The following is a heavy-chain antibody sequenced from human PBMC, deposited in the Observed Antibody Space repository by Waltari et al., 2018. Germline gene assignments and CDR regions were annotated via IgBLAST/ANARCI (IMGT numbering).Heavy chain of an antibody. Sequence: QVQLVQSGAEVKKPGSSVKVSCKASGGTFSSYTISWVRQAPGQGLEWMGRIIPILGIANYAQKFQGRVTITADKSTSTAYMELSSLRSEDTAVYYCASLGGYDSSGYYYFDYWGQGTLVTVSS. V-gene: IGHV1-69*02. CDR1: GGTFSSYT. CDR2: IIPILGIA. J-gene: IGHJ4*02. D-gene: IGHD3-22*01. CDR3: ASLGGYDSSGYYYFDY.